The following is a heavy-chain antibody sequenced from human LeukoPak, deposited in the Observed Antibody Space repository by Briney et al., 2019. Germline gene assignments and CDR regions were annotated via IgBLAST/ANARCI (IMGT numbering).Heavy chain of an antibody. CDR1: GGSFSGYY. V-gene: IGHV4-34*01. Sequence: SETLSLTCAVYGGSFSGYYWSWIRQPPGKGLEWIGEINHSGSTNYNPSLKSRVTISVDTSKNQFSLKLSSVTAADTAVYYCARDSYYDILTGYYNYFDYWGQGTLVTVSS. CDR2: INHSGST. J-gene: IGHJ4*02. D-gene: IGHD3-9*01. CDR3: ARDSYYDILTGYYNYFDY.